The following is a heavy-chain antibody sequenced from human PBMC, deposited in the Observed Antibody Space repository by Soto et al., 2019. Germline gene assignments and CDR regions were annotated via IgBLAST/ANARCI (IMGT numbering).Heavy chain of an antibody. V-gene: IGHV3-9*01. CDR2: ISWNSGSI. Sequence: GGSLRLSCAASGFTFDDYAMHWVRQAPGKGLEWVSGISWNSGSIGYADSVKGRFTISRDNAKNSLYLQMNSLRAEDTALYYCAKDLGYSSGWYLTRGGFDYWGQGTLVTVSS. D-gene: IGHD6-19*01. CDR3: AKDLGYSSGWYLTRGGFDY. J-gene: IGHJ4*02. CDR1: GFTFDDYA.